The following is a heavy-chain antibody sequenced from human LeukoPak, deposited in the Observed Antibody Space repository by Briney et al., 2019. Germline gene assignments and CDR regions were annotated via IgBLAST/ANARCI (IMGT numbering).Heavy chain of an antibody. CDR1: GGSISSSSYY. V-gene: IGHV4-39*07. D-gene: IGHD3-10*01. CDR2: INHSGST. J-gene: IGHJ4*02. Sequence: PSETLSLTCTVSGGSISSSSYYWGWIRQPPGKGLEWIGEINHSGSTNYNPSLKSRVTISVDTSKNQFSLKLSSVTAADTAVYYCARGTYLGITMVRGVPYYFDYWGQGTLVTVSS. CDR3: ARGTYLGITMVRGVPYYFDY.